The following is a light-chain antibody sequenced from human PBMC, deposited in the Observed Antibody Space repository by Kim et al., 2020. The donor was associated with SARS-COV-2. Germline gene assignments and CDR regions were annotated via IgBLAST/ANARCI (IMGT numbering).Light chain of an antibody. Sequence: ASVGDRVTITCRASQSISSYLNWYQQKPGKAPKLLIYAASSLQSGVPSMFSGSGSGTDFTLTISSLQPEDFATYYCQQSYSTPRTFGGGTKVDIK. CDR2: AAS. CDR3: QQSYSTPRT. J-gene: IGKJ4*01. V-gene: IGKV1-39*01. CDR1: QSISSY.